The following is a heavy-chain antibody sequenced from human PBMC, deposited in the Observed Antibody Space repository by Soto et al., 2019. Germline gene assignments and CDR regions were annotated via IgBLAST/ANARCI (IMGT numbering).Heavy chain of an antibody. CDR2: ISYDGSNK. J-gene: IGHJ4*02. D-gene: IGHD3-3*01. Sequence: QVQLVESGGGVVQPGRSLRLSCAASGFTFSSYAMHWVRQAPGKGLEWVAVISYDGSNKYYADSVKGRFTISRDNSKNTLYLQMNSLRAEDTAVYYCARDRYDFWSGLIDYWGQGTLVTVSS. CDR1: GFTFSSYA. V-gene: IGHV3-30-3*01. CDR3: ARDRYDFWSGLIDY.